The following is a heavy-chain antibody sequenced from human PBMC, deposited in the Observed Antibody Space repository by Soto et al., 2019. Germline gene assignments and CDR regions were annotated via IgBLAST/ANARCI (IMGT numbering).Heavy chain of an antibody. D-gene: IGHD2-2*01. CDR1: GFTFANYW. CDR2: INNDGGET. J-gene: IGHJ4*02. V-gene: IGHV3-7*03. CDR3: TRDRGYQTFDF. Sequence: DLEESGGGLVQPGGSLRLSCAASGFTFANYWMTWVRQAPGKEPERVANINNDGGETYYVDSVKGRFIISRDNTKNSLYLQMNSLRAEDTAVFYCTRDRGYQTFDFWGQGTLVTVSS.